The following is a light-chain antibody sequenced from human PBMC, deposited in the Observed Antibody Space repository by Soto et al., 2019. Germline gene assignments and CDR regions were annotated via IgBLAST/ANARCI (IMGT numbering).Light chain of an antibody. CDR3: QQSNNYSTWT. CDR1: QSIGSW. CDR2: KAP. V-gene: IGKV1-5*03. J-gene: IGKJ1*01. Sequence: DIQMTQSPSTLSASVGEIATITFRASQSIGSWLAWYHQKPGKAPNFLLYKAPSLESGAQPRFSGSGSGTEFTLTISSLQPYDFVTYYCQQSNNYSTWTFGQGTKVDIK.